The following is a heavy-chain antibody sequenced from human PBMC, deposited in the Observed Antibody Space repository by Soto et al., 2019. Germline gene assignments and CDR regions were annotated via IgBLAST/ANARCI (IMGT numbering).Heavy chain of an antibody. J-gene: IGHJ4*02. CDR3: AKTEYCSSSRSYYPFDY. V-gene: IGHV3-30*18. CDR2: VSYDGSNY. Sequence: PGGSLRLSCAASGFTFNNCDMHWVRQAPGKGLEWVAVVSYDGSNYYYTDSVKGRFTISRDNSKNTLFLQMNSLRAEDTAVYYCAKTEYCSSSRSYYPFDYWGQGTLVTVSS. CDR1: GFTFNNCD. D-gene: IGHD2-2*01.